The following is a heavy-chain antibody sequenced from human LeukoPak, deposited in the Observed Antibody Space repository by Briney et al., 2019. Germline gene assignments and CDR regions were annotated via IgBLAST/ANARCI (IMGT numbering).Heavy chain of an antibody. V-gene: IGHV4-59*01. CDR3: ARTRDWGSQDDDAFDI. J-gene: IGHJ3*02. Sequence: PSETLSLTCTVSGGSISSYYWSWIRQPPGKGLEWIGYIYYSGSTNYNPSLKSRVTISVDTSKNQFSLKLSSVTAADTAVYYCARTRDWGSQDDDAFDIWGQGTMVTVSS. CDR2: IYYSGST. D-gene: IGHD7-27*01. CDR1: GGSISSYY.